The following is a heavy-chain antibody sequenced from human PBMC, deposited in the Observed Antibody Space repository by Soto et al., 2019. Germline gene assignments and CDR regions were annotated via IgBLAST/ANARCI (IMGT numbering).Heavy chain of an antibody. CDR3: ARLSSGWTQGTYYYGMDV. CDR2: IIPIFGTA. V-gene: IGHV1-69*13. D-gene: IGHD6-19*01. Sequence: SVKVSCKASGGTFSSYAISWVRQAPGQGLEWMGGIIPIFGTANYAQKFQGRVTITADESTSTAYMELSSLRSEDTAVYYCARLSSGWTQGTYYYGMDVWGQGTTVTVSS. J-gene: IGHJ6*02. CDR1: GGTFSSYA.